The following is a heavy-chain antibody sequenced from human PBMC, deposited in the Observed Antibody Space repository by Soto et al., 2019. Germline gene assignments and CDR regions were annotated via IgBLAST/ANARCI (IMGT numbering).Heavy chain of an antibody. CDR3: ARDRVESGYPEYFQH. J-gene: IGHJ1*01. V-gene: IGHV3-23*01. Sequence: PWGCLRLACAASGFNFSGYAMSWVRQAPRKGLEWVSVIHGGGNSAYYADSVKGRFTISRDNSKNTLYLQMNSLRVEDTAVYYCARDRVESGYPEYFQHWGQGTLVTVSS. D-gene: IGHD3-22*01. CDR1: GFNFSGYA. CDR2: IHGGGNSA.